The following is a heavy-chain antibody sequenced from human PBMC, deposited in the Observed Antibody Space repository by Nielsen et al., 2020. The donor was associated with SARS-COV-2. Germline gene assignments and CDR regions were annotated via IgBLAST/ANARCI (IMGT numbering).Heavy chain of an antibody. D-gene: IGHD2-2*01. J-gene: IGHJ6*02. Sequence: GESLKISCAASGFTFSSYGMHWVRQAPGKGLDWVAVMSYDGSLKFYADSVKGRFTISRDNSKNTSFLQMSSLRPEDAAVYYCARDIHCSSTSCYGMDVWGQGTTVTVSS. CDR1: GFTFSSYG. CDR3: ARDIHCSSTSCYGMDV. CDR2: MSYDGSLK. V-gene: IGHV3-30*03.